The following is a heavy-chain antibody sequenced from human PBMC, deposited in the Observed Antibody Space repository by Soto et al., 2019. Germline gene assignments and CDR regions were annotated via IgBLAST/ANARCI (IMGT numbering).Heavy chain of an antibody. CDR1: GFTFSSYS. D-gene: IGHD1-20*01. Sequence: EVQLVESGGGLVKPGGSLRLSCAASGFTFSSYSMNWVRQAPGKGLEWVSSISSSSSYIYYADSVKGRFTISRDNAKNSLYLQMNGLRAEDTAVYDCARGPDLYNWNDVFPDSWGQGTLVTVSS. CDR3: ARGPDLYNWNDVFPDS. CDR2: ISSSSSYI. V-gene: IGHV3-21*01. J-gene: IGHJ4*02.